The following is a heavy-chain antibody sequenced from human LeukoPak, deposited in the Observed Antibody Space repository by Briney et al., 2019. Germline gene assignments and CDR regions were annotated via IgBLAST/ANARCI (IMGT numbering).Heavy chain of an antibody. V-gene: IGHV4-39*02. CDR1: GGSINSSSYY. J-gene: IGHJ4*02. CDR2: IYYSGTT. CDR3: AREEVYYGDFKIAYYFDY. D-gene: IGHD4-17*01. Sequence: SETLSLTCTVSGGSINSSSYYWGWIRQPPGKGPEWIGSIYYSGTTHYNPSLRSRVTISVDTSKNQFSLKLSSVTAADTAVYYCAREEVYYGDFKIAYYFDYWGQGTLVTVSS.